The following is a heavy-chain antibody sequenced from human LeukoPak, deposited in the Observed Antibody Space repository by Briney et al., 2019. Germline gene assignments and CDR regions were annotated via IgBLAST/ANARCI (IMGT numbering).Heavy chain of an antibody. CDR2: IIPILGMA. CDR3: ARDLRGITMVWGVPVTDYGMDV. J-gene: IGHJ6*02. V-gene: IGHV1-69*04. D-gene: IGHD3-10*01. Sequence: SVKVSCKASGGTFSSYAISWVRQAPGQGLEWMGRIIPILGMASYAQKFQGRVTMTRDTSTSTVYMELSSLRSEDTAVYYCARDLRGITMVWGVPVTDYGMDVWGQGTTVTVSS. CDR1: GGTFSSYA.